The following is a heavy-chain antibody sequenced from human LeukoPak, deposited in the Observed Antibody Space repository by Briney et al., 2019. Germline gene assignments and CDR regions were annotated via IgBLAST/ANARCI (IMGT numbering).Heavy chain of an antibody. Sequence: SETLSLTCTVSGGSINSYYWSWIRQPPGEGLEWIGYIYYSGSTNYNPSLKSRVTISVDTSKNQFSLKLSSVTAADTAVYYCATTVVTPLYWYFDLWGRGTLVTVSS. V-gene: IGHV4-59*01. CDR3: ATTVVTPLYWYFDL. CDR2: IYYSGST. D-gene: IGHD4-23*01. J-gene: IGHJ2*01. CDR1: GGSINSYY.